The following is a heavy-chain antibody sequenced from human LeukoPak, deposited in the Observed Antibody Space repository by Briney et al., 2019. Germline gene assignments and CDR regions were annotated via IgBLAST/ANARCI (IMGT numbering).Heavy chain of an antibody. Sequence: PGGSLRLSCEASGFTFRHYGMSWVRQAPGKGLECVSGISGNAGRTYYADSVKGRFTISRDNSKNTLYLQMNSLRAEDTAVYYCAKRDYSDTSPYSPLFQHWGQGTLVTVSS. J-gene: IGHJ1*01. CDR2: ISGNAGRT. V-gene: IGHV3-23*01. CDR3: AKRDYSDTSPYSPLFQH. CDR1: GFTFRHYG. D-gene: IGHD3-22*01.